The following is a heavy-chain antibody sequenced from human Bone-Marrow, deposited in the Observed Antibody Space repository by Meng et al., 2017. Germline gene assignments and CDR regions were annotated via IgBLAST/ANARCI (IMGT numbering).Heavy chain of an antibody. D-gene: IGHD3-22*01. V-gene: IGHV1-2*06. Sequence: QVQLVQAGAEVKKPGASVKVSCKASGYTFTGYYMHWVRQAPGQGLEWMGRINPNGGGTNYAQKFQGRVTMTRDTSISTAYMELSRLRSDDTAVYYCARVLYYYDSSGYLNDYWGQGTLVTVSS. CDR1: GYTFTGYY. J-gene: IGHJ4*02. CDR3: ARVLYYYDSSGYLNDY. CDR2: INPNGGGT.